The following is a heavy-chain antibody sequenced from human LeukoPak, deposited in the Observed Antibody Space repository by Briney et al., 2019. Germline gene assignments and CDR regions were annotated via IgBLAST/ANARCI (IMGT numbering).Heavy chain of an antibody. CDR2: ISYDGSNK. Sequence: GRSLRLSCAASGFTFSSYGMHWVRQAPGKGLEWVAVISYDGSNKYYADSVKGRFTISGDNSKNTLYLQMNSLRAEDTAVYYCARGQSSGWYFWFDPWGQGTLVTVSS. D-gene: IGHD6-19*01. V-gene: IGHV3-30*19. CDR3: ARGQSSGWYFWFDP. CDR1: GFTFSSYG. J-gene: IGHJ5*02.